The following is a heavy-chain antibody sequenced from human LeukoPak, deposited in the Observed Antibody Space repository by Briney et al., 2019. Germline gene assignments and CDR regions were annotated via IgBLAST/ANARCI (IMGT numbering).Heavy chain of an antibody. V-gene: IGHV3-23*01. D-gene: IGHD5-18*01. CDR2: ITGGGEST. J-gene: IGHJ4*02. Sequence: GGSLRLSCAASGFTFEASAMSWVRQAPGKGLEWVAVITGGGESTYYADSVKGRFTISRDNSKKTLFLQVNSLRAEDTAVYYCAKSVLDTTYFDYWGQGTLVTVSS. CDR3: AKSVLDTTYFDY. CDR1: GFTFEASA.